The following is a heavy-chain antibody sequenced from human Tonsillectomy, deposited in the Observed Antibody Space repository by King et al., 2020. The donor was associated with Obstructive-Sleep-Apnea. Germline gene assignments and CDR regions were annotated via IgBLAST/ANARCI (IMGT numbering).Heavy chain of an antibody. V-gene: IGHV3-74*01. CDR1: GFTFSSYW. J-gene: IGHJ3*02. CDR2: MNSDGSST. D-gene: IGHD4/OR15-4a*01. CDR3: ASALSNYDAFDI. Sequence: VQLVESGGGLVQPGGSLRLSCAASGFTFSSYWLHWVRQPPGKGLGWVSRMNSDGSSTTYADSVQVRFTISRDNAKTTLYVQMNSRRAEDTAVYYCASALSNYDAFDIWGQGTMVTVSS.